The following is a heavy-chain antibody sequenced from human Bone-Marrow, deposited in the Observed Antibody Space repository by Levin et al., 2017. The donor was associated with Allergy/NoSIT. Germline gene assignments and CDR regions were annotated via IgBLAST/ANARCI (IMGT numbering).Heavy chain of an antibody. V-gene: IGHV4-39*01. J-gene: IGHJ4*02. Sequence: TSETLSLTCTVSGGTISSSSYYWGWIRQPPGKGLEWIGSIHYSGSTYYNPSLKSRVIISSDTSKNQFSLKLTSVTAADTAVYYCARPGSGRYFDYWGQGTLVTVSS. CDR2: IHYSGST. D-gene: IGHD3-10*01. CDR1: GGTISSSSYY. CDR3: ARPGSGRYFDY.